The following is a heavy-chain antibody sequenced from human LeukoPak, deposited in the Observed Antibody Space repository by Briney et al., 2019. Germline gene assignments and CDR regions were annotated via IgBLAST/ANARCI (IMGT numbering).Heavy chain of an antibody. J-gene: IGHJ4*02. V-gene: IGHV3-33*08. D-gene: IGHD2-15*01. CDR3: VRAGYCSGGSCYGSDY. CDR1: GFTFSSYG. CDR2: IWYDGSIQ. Sequence: GGALTHSRAASGFTFSSYGMHEVRQAPGKGLDWVAAIWYDGSIQYYADCVKVRFTISRENSKNTLYLQMDSLRAEDTAVYYCVRAGYCSGGSCYGSDYWGQGTLVSVSS.